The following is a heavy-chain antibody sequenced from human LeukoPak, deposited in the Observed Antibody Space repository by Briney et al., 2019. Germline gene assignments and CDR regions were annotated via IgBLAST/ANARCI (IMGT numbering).Heavy chain of an antibody. D-gene: IGHD1-1*01. J-gene: IGHJ4*02. V-gene: IGHV5-51*01. CDR2: IYPGDSDT. CDR3: TTMRELEFEEYYFDS. Sequence: GESLKISCQGSGYSITTYWIGWVRQKPGKGLEWLGSIYPGDSDTTYNPSFQGQVTISVDKSISTAYLQWSSLRASDTAMYYRTTMRELEFEEYYFDSWGQGTLVTVSS. CDR1: GYSITTYW.